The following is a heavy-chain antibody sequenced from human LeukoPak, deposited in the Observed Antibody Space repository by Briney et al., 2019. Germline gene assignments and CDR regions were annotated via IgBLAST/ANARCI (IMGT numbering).Heavy chain of an antibody. CDR1: GFTFSSYG. J-gene: IGHJ6*02. Sequence: GGSLRLSCAASGFTFSSYGMHWVRQAPGKGLEWVAVISYDGSNKYYADSVKGRFTISRDNSKNTLYLQMNSLRAEDTAVYYCAKDSSGRYGMDVWGQGTTVTVSS. CDR3: AKDSSGRYGMDV. V-gene: IGHV3-30*18. D-gene: IGHD3-22*01. CDR2: ISYDGSNK.